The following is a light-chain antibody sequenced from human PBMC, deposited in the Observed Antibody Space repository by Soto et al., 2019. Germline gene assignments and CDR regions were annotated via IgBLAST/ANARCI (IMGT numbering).Light chain of an antibody. CDR3: SSYTSSSTRV. V-gene: IGLV2-14*01. CDR2: DVS. Sequence: QSALTQPASVSGSPGQSITISCTGTSSDVGGYNYVSWYQQHPGKAHKLMIYDVSNRPSGVSNRFSGSKSGNTASLTISGLPAEDEADYYCSSYTSSSTRVFGGGTKLTVL. J-gene: IGLJ2*01. CDR1: SSDVGGYNY.